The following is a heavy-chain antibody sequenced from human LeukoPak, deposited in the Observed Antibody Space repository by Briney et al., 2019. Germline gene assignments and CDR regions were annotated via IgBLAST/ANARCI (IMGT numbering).Heavy chain of an antibody. CDR2: IYNTGST. V-gene: IGHV4-61*01. CDR3: AAFRDGYNWHLDY. Sequence: SETLSLTCTVSGGSISSSSYYWNWIRQPPGKGLEWIGYIYNTGSTKYNPSLKSRVTISVDTSKNQFSLKLSSVTAADTAVYYCAAFRDGYNWHLDYWGQGTLVTVSS. CDR1: GGSISSSSYY. D-gene: IGHD5-24*01. J-gene: IGHJ4*02.